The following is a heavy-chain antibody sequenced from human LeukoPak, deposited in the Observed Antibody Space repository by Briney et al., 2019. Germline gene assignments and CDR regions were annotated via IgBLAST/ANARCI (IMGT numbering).Heavy chain of an antibody. V-gene: IGHV4-39*01. CDR1: DGSISSSSYY. J-gene: IGHJ4*02. Sequence: SETLSLTCTVSDGSISSSSYYWGWIRQPPGKGLEWIGSIYYSGTTYYNPSLKSRVTISVDTSKKQFSLRLNSVTAADTAVYYCARPGPNSGWSFGYFDYWGQGTLVTVSS. CDR2: IYYSGTT. CDR3: ARPGPNSGWSFGYFDY. D-gene: IGHD6-19*01.